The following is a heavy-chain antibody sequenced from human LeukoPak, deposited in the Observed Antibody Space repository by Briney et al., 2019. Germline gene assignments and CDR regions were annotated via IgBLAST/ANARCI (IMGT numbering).Heavy chain of an antibody. CDR3: ARKDGDG. V-gene: IGHV4-59*01. CDR1: GGSISSYY. D-gene: IGHD5-24*01. Sequence: SETLSLTCTVSGGSISSYYWSWIRQPPGKGLEWIGSIYYSGSTYYNPSLKSRVTISVDTSKNQFSLKLSSVTAADTAMYYCARKDGDGWGQGTLVTVSS. J-gene: IGHJ4*02. CDR2: IYYSGST.